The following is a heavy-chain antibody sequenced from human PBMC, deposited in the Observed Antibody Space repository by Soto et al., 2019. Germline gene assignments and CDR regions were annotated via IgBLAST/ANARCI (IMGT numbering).Heavy chain of an antibody. CDR1: GGSISSYY. V-gene: IGHV4-59*08. CDR2: IYYSGST. CDR3: ARVIAADGVQYLEY. Sequence: PSETLSLTCTVSGGSISSYYWSWIRQPPGKGLEWIGYIYYSGSTNYNPSLKSRVTISVDTSKNQFSLKLSSVTAADTAMYYCARVIAADGVQYLEYWGQGTLVTVSS. D-gene: IGHD6-13*01. J-gene: IGHJ4*02.